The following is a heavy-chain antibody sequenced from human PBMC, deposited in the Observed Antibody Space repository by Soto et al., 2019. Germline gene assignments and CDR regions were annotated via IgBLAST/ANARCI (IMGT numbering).Heavy chain of an antibody. Sequence: EVQLVESGGGLVQPGGSLRLSCAASGFTLSSAWMTWVRQAPGKGLEWVANIKEDGSERYYVHSVEGRFTVYRDNAKNSLYLQMDSLRAEDTAIYYCVRLYDFWGQGTQVTVSS. CDR3: VRLYDF. CDR2: IKEDGSER. D-gene: IGHD2-15*01. V-gene: IGHV3-7*05. J-gene: IGHJ4*02. CDR1: GFTLSSAW.